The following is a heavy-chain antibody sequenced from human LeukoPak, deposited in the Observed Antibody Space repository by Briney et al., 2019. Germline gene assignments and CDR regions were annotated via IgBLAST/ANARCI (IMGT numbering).Heavy chain of an antibody. V-gene: IGHV3-21*01. Sequence: GGSLRLSCAASGFTFSSYSMNWVRQAPGKGLEWVSSISSSSSYIYYADSVKGRFTISRDNAKNSLYLQMNSLKAEDTAVYYCTRSREWGGEAKSLYRPVDYWGQGTLVTVSS. D-gene: IGHD1-26*01. J-gene: IGHJ4*02. CDR1: GFTFSSYS. CDR3: TRSREWGGEAKSLYRPVDY. CDR2: ISSSSSYI.